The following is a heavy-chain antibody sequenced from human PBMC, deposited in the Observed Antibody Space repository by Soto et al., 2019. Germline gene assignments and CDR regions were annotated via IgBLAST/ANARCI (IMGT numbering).Heavy chain of an antibody. D-gene: IGHD3-10*01. CDR1: GDTFTFYS. V-gene: IGHV1-69*02. CDR3: ANSYGSGYRVFDY. Sequence: QVQLVQSGAEVKRPGSSVKVSCKASGDTFTFYSINWVRQAPGLGLEWMGRINPILSMSNYAQRFQGRVTMTADKSTSTAYMELSSLRSEDTAIYYCANSYGSGYRVFDYWGQGALVTVSS. CDR2: INPILSMS. J-gene: IGHJ4*02.